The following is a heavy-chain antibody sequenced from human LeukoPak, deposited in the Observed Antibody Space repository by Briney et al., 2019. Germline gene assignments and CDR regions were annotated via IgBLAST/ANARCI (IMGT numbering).Heavy chain of an antibody. CDR1: GGSLSSNNYY. D-gene: IGHD6-19*01. J-gene: IGHJ6*03. CDR2: VYYSRST. Sequence: SETLSLTCTVSGGSLSSNNYYWGWIRHPPGRGLEWIGNVYYSRSTYYNPSLKSRVTITVATSKNQCSLKLSAVTAAALAVYYCATRKVPVAGTRGYYYYYMGVWGKGTTVTVSS. V-gene: IGHV4-39*07. CDR3: ATRKVPVAGTRGYYYYYMGV.